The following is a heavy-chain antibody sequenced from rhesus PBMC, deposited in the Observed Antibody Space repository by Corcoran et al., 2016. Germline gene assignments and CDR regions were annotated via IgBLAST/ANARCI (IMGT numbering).Heavy chain of an antibody. D-gene: IGHD6-13*01. CDR3: ASRIAAGHWYFDR. Sequence: LQLQESGPGLVKPSETLSATCAFSGGSISRCFWSWIRQAPGKGLGWLGYWVGSGSSTNYTPSLTSRVTVSVDTSKNQLSVKLSVVTAADTAVDYCASRIAAGHWYFDRWGPGTPITISS. J-gene: IGHJ2*01. CDR2: WVGSGSST. V-gene: IGHV4-169*02. CDR1: GGSISRCF.